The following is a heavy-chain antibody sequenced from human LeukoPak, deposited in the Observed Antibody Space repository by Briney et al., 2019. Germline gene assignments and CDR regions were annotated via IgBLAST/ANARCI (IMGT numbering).Heavy chain of an antibody. CDR1: GYTLTELS. Sequence: SVKVSCKVSGYTLTELSMHWVRQAPGQGLEWMGGIIPIFGTANYAQKFQGRVTITADESTSTAYMELSSLRSEDTAVYYCARDGLTAFDYWGQGTLVTVSS. V-gene: IGHV1-69*13. D-gene: IGHD1-20*01. CDR3: ARDGLTAFDY. CDR2: IIPIFGTA. J-gene: IGHJ4*02.